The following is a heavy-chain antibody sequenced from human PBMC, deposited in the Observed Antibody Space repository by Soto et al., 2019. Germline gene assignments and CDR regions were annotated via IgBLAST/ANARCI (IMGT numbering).Heavy chain of an antibody. CDR1: GYTFTSYD. D-gene: IGHD3-3*01. CDR2: MNPNSANT. V-gene: IGHV1-8*01. J-gene: IGHJ5*02. Sequence: ASVKVSCKASGYTFTSYDINWVRQATGQGLEWMGWMNPNSANTGYAQNFQGRVTMTRNTSISTAYMELNSLTTGDTAVYYCAIVFWDPENWYTRFDPRGHATLGTAAS. CDR3: AIVFWDPENWYTRFDP.